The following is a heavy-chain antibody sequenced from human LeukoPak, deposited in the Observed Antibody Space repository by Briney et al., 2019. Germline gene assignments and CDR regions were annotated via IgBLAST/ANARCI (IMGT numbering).Heavy chain of an antibody. CDR1: GFTFSSYW. CDR3: AKGGYCSGGSCSVYLFHY. J-gene: IGHJ4*02. V-gene: IGHV3-7*03. CDR2: IKEEGSEK. Sequence: PGGSLRLSCAVSGFTFSSYWMSWVRQAPGKGLEWVASIKEEGSEKHYVDSVKGRFTISRDNAKNSLYLQMNSLRAEDTAVYYCAKGGYCSGGSCSVYLFHYWGQGTLVTVSS. D-gene: IGHD2-15*01.